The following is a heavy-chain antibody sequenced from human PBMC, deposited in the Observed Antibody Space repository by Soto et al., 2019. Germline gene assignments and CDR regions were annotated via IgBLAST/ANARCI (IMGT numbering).Heavy chain of an antibody. Sequence: QVQLVQSGAEVKKPGASVKVSCKASGYTFTGYYMHWVRQAPGQGLEWMGWINPNSGGTNYAQKFQGRVTMTRDTSISTAYMELSRLRSDDTAVYYCARDLRVRGCPDNWFDPWGQGTLVTVSS. CDR2: INPNSGGT. J-gene: IGHJ5*02. CDR1: GYTFTGYY. D-gene: IGHD3-10*01. V-gene: IGHV1-2*02. CDR3: ARDLRVRGCPDNWFDP.